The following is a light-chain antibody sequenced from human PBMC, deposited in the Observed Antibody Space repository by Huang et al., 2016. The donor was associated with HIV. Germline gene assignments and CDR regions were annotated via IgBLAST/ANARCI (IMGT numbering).Light chain of an antibody. CDR2: DAS. Sequence: ELVLTQSPATLSLSPGERATLSCRASQRVSSYLAWYQQKPGQAPRLLIDDASNRATGIPARLSGSGSGTDFTLIISSIEPEDFAVYYGQQRSNWPPATFGQGTKVEIK. CDR3: QQRSNWPPAT. CDR1: QRVSSY. V-gene: IGKV3-11*01. J-gene: IGKJ1*01.